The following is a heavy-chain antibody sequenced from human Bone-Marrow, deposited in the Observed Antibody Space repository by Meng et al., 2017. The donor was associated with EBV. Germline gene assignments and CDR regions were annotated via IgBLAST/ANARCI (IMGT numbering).Heavy chain of an antibody. CDR3: ASSDCSSTSCYPRY. Sequence: LQLPESGSGLVKPSQTLSLTCAVSGGSISSGGYSWSWIRQPPGKGLEWIGYIYHSGSTYYNPSLKSRVTISVDRSKNQFSLKLSSVTAADTAVYYCASSDCSSTSCYPRYWGQGTLVTVSS. CDR2: IYHSGST. J-gene: IGHJ4*02. V-gene: IGHV4-30-2*01. D-gene: IGHD2-2*01. CDR1: GGSISSGGYS.